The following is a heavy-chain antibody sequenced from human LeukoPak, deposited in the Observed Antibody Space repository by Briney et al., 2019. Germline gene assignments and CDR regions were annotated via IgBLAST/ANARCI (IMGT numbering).Heavy chain of an antibody. D-gene: IGHD1-26*01. CDR2: INEDGSTT. J-gene: IGHJ4*02. CDR3: VRDLGGRSGH. Sequence: GGSLRLSCAASGFTFSSNWMHWVRHAPGKGLVWVSRINEDGSTTNYADSVKGRSTIFRDNAKNTLYLQMNSLRAEDTAVYYCVRDLGGRSGHWGQGTLVTVSS. CDR1: GFTFSSNW. V-gene: IGHV3-74*01.